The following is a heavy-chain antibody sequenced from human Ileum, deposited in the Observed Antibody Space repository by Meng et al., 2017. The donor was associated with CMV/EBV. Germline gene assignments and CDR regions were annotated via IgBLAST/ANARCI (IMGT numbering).Heavy chain of an antibody. Sequence: SVTVSCKASGGTFSSYLISCVRQAPGQGLEWVGRIIPILGIANDAQKFQGRVTITADKPTSTSDMELSSLRSEDTAVYYCARDLMDCSSTSCRNHYYYYYVMDVWGQGTMVTVSS. V-gene: IGHV1-69*04. CDR2: IIPILGIA. CDR3: ARDLMDCSSTSCRNHYYYYYVMDV. J-gene: IGHJ6*02. D-gene: IGHD2-2*01. CDR1: GGTFSSYL.